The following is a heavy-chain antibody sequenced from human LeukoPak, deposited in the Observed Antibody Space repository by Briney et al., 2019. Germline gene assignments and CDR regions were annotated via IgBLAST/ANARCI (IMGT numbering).Heavy chain of an antibody. D-gene: IGHD6-19*01. J-gene: IGHJ4*02. V-gene: IGHV4-4*09. Sequence: SETLSLTCAVYGGSFSGYYWSWIRRPPGKGLEWIGYIYTSETTKYNPSLRSRVGISIDTSKNQFSLRLSSMTAADTAVYYCARHRSPSSLSYFDIWGQGTLVIVSS. CDR3: ARHRSPSSLSYFDI. CDR2: IYTSETT. CDR1: GGSFSGYY.